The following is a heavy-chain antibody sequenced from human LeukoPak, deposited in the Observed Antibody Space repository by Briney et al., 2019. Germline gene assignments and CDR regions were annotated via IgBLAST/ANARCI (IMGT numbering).Heavy chain of an antibody. CDR2: ITPSDGFT. CDR1: GYTFSSYY. Sequence: ASVKVSCKASGYTFSSYYVHWVRQAPGRGLEWMGMITPSDGFTSYAQKFQGRVTMTRDMSTSTVYMELSSLRSEDTAVYYCAAAGRVSNAFDIWGQGTMVTVSS. D-gene: IGHD6-13*01. J-gene: IGHJ3*02. CDR3: AAAGRVSNAFDI. V-gene: IGHV1-46*01.